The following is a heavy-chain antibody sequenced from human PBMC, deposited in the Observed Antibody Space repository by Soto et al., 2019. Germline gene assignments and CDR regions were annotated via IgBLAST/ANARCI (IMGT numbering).Heavy chain of an antibody. V-gene: IGHV5-51*01. CDR1: GYSFTSYW. D-gene: IGHD3-10*01. CDR3: AGGGVRGVITRTRDYYGMDV. J-gene: IGHJ6*02. Sequence: GESLKISCKGSGYSFTSYWIGWVRQMPGKGLEWMGIIYPGDSDTRYSPSFQGQVTISADKSISTAYLQWSSLKASDTAMYYFAGGGVRGVITRTRDYYGMDVWGLGTTVTVS. CDR2: IYPGDSDT.